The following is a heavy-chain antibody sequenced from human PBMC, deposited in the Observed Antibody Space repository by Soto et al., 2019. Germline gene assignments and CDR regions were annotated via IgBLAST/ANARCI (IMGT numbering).Heavy chain of an antibody. D-gene: IGHD2-2*01. CDR1: GFTFSSYG. CDR3: AKVAVKLVVPAARGGAYYYYYMDV. V-gene: IGHV3-30*18. CDR2: ISYDGSNK. Sequence: GGSLRLSCAASGFTFSSYGMHWVRQAPGKGLEWVAVISYDGSNKYYADSVKGRFTISRDNSKNTLYLQMNSLRAEDTAVYYCAKVAVKLVVPAARGGAYYYYYMDVWGKGTTVTVSS. J-gene: IGHJ6*03.